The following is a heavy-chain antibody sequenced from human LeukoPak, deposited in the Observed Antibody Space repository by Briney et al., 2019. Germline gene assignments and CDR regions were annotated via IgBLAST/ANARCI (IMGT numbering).Heavy chain of an antibody. CDR3: ARVEMATIHPSDY. J-gene: IGHJ4*02. CDR2: INPNSGGT. Sequence: ASVKVSYKASGYTFTGYYMHWVRQAPGQGLEWMGWINPNSGGTNYAQKFQGRVTMTRDTSISTAYMELSRLRSDDTAVYYCARVEMATIHPSDYWGQGTLVTVSS. V-gene: IGHV1-2*02. D-gene: IGHD5-24*01. CDR1: GYTFTGYY.